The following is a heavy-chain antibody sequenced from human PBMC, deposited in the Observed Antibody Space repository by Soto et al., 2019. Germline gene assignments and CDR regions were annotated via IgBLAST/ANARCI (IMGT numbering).Heavy chain of an antibody. J-gene: IGHJ4*02. CDR3: AKASELLRFLEWLPIDY. CDR2: ISYDGSNT. V-gene: IGHV3-30*18. CDR1: GFTFSSYG. D-gene: IGHD3-3*01. Sequence: PGGSLRLSCASSGFTFSSYGMHCVRQAPGKGLEWVAVISYDGSNTYFAVSVKGRFTISRDNSKNTLYLQMNSLRAEDTAVYYCAKASELLRFLEWLPIDYWGQGTLVTVSS.